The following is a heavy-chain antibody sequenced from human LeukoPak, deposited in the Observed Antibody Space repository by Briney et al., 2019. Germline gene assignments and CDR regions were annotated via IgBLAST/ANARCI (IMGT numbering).Heavy chain of an antibody. CDR2: INHSGST. D-gene: IGHD6-6*01. CDR3: ALYSSSSLDP. CDR1: GGSFSGYY. V-gene: IGHV4-34*01. Sequence: SETLSLTCAVYGGSFSGYYWSWIRQPPGKGLEWIGEINHSGSTNYNPSLKSRVTISVDTSKNQFSLELSSVTAADTAVYYCALYSSSSLDPWGQGTLVTVSS. J-gene: IGHJ5*02.